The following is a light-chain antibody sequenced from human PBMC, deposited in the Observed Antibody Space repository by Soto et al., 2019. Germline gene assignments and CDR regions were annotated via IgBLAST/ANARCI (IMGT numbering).Light chain of an antibody. CDR2: EAS. V-gene: IGKV3-20*01. CDR1: QSVRGRS. Sequence: EIVLKLSPGTLSLHPGERATLSCRASQSVRGRSLAWYQQKPGQAPSLLIYEASTRAPGTPDRFSGSGSGTDFTLTVSRLEPEDFAVYYCEQYCLSVRFGQVTK. CDR3: EQYCLSVR. J-gene: IGKJ2*01.